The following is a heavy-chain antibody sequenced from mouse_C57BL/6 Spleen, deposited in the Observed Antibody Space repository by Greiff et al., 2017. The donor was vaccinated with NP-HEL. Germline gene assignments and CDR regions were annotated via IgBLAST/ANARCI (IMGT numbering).Heavy chain of an antibody. CDR1: GYTFTSYW. CDR3: ARAYYDYPYFDV. Sequence: QVQLQQPGTELVKPGASVKLSCKASGYTFTSYWMHWVKQRPGQGLEWIGNINPSNGGTNYNEKFKSKATLTVDKSSSTAYRQLSSLTSEYSAVYYCARAYYDYPYFDVWGTGTTVTVSS. D-gene: IGHD2-4*01. V-gene: IGHV1-53*01. CDR2: INPSNGGT. J-gene: IGHJ1*03.